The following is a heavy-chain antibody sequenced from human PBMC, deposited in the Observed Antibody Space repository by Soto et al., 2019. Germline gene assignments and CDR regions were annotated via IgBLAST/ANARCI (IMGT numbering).Heavy chain of an antibody. J-gene: IGHJ4*02. CDR3: VKATVVTTPGY. CDR1: GFTFSSYA. D-gene: IGHD4-17*01. V-gene: IGHV3-64D*08. CDR2: ISSNGGST. Sequence: GGSLRLSCSASGFTFSSYAMHWVRQAPGKGLEYVSAISSNGGSTYYADSVKGRFTISRDNSKNTLYLQMSSLRAEDTAVYYCVKATVVTTPGYWGQGTLVTVSS.